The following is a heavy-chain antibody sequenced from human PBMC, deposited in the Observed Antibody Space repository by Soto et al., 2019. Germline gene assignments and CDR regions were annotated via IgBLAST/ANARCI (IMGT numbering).Heavy chain of an antibody. D-gene: IGHD3-9*01. CDR2: INAGNGNT. J-gene: IGHJ5*02. CDR3: ARSANVLRYFDWSKVRFDP. CDR1: GYTFTSYA. Sequence: GASVKVSCKASGYTFTSYAMHWVRQAPGQRLEWMGWINAGNGNTKYSQKYQGRVTITRDTSASTAYMELSSLRSEDTAVYYCARSANVLRYFDWSKVRFDPWGQGTLVTVSS. V-gene: IGHV1-3*01.